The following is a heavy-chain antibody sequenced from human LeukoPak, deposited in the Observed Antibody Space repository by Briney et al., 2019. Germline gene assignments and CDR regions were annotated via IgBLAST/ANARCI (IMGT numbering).Heavy chain of an antibody. V-gene: IGHV1-2*02. CDR1: GYTFTDYY. CDR2: INPNSGDT. Sequence: GASVKVSCKASGYTFTDYYIHWVRQAPGQGLEWMGWINPNSGDTNYAQKFQGRVTMTRDTSISTAYMELSRLRYDDTAVYYCARAPPLRRVEHFQHWGQGTLVTVSS. J-gene: IGHJ1*01. D-gene: IGHD6-6*01. CDR3: ARAPPLRRVEHFQH.